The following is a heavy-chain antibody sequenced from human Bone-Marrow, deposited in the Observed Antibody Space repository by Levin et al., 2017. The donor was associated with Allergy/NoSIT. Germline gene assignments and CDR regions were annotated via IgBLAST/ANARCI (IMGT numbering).Heavy chain of an antibody. D-gene: IGHD2-2*01. J-gene: IGHJ6*02. CDR1: GYTFTGYY. Sequence: ASVKVSCKASGYTFTGYYMHWVRQAPGQGLEWMGWINPNSGGTNYAQKFQGRVTMTRDTSISTAYMELSRLRSDDTAVYYCASEPIVVVPAAMRDYYYYYGMDVWGQGTTVTVSS. CDR3: ASEPIVVVPAAMRDYYYYYGMDV. CDR2: INPNSGGT. V-gene: IGHV1-2*02.